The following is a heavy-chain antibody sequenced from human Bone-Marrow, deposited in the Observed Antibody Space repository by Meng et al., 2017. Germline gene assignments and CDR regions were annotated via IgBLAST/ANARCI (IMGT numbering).Heavy chain of an antibody. CDR2: ISAYNGNT. CDR3: ARGAWVRGVSHNDY. Sequence: QGQLVEAGAEVQKPGASVRVSCKAYGYTFTSYGISWVRQAPGQGLEWMGWISAYNGNTNYAQKLQGRVTMTTDTSTSTAYMELRSLRSDDTAVYYCARGAWVRGVSHNDYWGQGTLVTVSS. D-gene: IGHD3-10*01. CDR1: GYTFTSYG. V-gene: IGHV1-18*01. J-gene: IGHJ4*02.